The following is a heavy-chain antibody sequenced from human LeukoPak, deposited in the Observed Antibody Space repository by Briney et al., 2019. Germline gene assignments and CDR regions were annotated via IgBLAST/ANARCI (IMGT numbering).Heavy chain of an antibody. J-gene: IGHJ3*02. CDR3: VISPGEVGAGDAFDI. CDR2: ISWNSGSI. CDR1: GFTFDDYA. Sequence: GGSLRLSCAASGFTFDDYAMHWVRQAPGKGLEWVSGISWNSGSIGYADSVKGRFTISRDNAKNSLYLQMNSLRAEDMALYYCVISPGEVGAGDAFDIWGQGTMVTVSS. D-gene: IGHD1-26*01. V-gene: IGHV3-9*03.